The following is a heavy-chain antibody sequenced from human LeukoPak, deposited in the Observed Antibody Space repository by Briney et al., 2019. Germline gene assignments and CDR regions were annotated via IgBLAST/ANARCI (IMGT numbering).Heavy chain of an antibody. CDR1: GLMFRSYG. CDR3: ATAPPKYDSSRHYFDF. D-gene: IGHD2-2*01. V-gene: IGHV3-30*02. CDR2: IRYDGSKD. Sequence: PGGSLRLSCVVTGLMFRSYGMHWVRQAPGKGLEWVAFIRYDGSKDYYRESVKGRFSISRDNSNNTLNLHLKSLRPDDTAVYYCATAPPKYDSSRHYFDFWGHGTLVTVSS. J-gene: IGHJ4*01.